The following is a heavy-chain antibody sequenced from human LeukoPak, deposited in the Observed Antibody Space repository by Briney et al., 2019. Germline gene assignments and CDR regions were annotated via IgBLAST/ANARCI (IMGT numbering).Heavy chain of an antibody. V-gene: IGHV1-18*01. CDR2: LSAYNGNT. Sequence: ASVKVSCKASGYTFTSYGISWVRQAPGQGLEWMGWLSAYNGNTNYAQKLQGRVTMTTDTSTSTAYMELRSPRSDDTAVYYCARDVAGEGSGPHDAFDIWGQGTMVTVSS. J-gene: IGHJ3*02. CDR1: GYTFTSYG. CDR3: ARDVAGEGSGPHDAFDI. D-gene: IGHD3-3*01.